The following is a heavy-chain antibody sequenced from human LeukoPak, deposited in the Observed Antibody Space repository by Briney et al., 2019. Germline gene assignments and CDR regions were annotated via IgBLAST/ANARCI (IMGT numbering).Heavy chain of an antibody. V-gene: IGHV3-23*01. CDR3: AKELLYYYDSSGRPGDY. D-gene: IGHD3-22*01. J-gene: IGHJ4*02. Sequence: HPGGSLRPSCTASGFTFSSYGMSWVRQAPGKGLEWVSAISGSGGSTYYADSVKGRFTISRDNSKNTLYLQMNSLRAEDTAVYYCAKELLYYYDSSGRPGDYWGQGTLVTVSS. CDR1: GFTFSSYG. CDR2: ISGSGGST.